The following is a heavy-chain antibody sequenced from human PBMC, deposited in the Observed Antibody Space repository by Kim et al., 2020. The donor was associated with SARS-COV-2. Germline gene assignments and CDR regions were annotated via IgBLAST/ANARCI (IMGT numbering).Heavy chain of an antibody. J-gene: IGHJ4*02. CDR1: GFTFRTSG. V-gene: IGHV3-33*08. D-gene: IGHD3-10*01. CDR3: ARDLRKGSYFDY. CDR2: IWYDGSNI. Sequence: GGSRRLSCAASGFTFRTSGMHWVRQTPGKGLEWVAVIWYDGSNIHYADPVKGRFTISRDNSKNTLYLEMNSLRDADTAVYYCARDLRKGSYFDYWGQGTLVTVSS.